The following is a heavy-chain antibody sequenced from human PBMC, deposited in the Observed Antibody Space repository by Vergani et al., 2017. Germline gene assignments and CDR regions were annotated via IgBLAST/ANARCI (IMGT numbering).Heavy chain of an antibody. D-gene: IGHD1-1*01. CDR3: AKDIGGWNDGAFDI. J-gene: IGHJ3*02. CDR1: GFTFDDYA. V-gene: IGHV3-9*01. CDR2: ISWNSGSI. Sequence: EVQLVESGGGLVQPGRSLRLSCAASGFTFDDYAMHWVRQAPGKGLEWVSGISWNSGSIGYADSVKGRFTISRDKAKNSLYLQMNSLRAEDTALYYCAKDIGGWNDGAFDIWGQGTMVTVSS.